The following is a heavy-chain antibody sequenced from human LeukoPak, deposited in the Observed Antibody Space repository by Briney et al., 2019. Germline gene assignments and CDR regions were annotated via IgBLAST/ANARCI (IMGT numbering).Heavy chain of an antibody. CDR1: GFTFSGSA. D-gene: IGHD1-26*01. Sequence: GGSLRLSCAASGFTFSGSAMHWVRQASGKGLEWVGRIRSKANSYATAYAASVKGRFTISRDNSKNTLYLQMGSLRAEDMAVYYCARGVSGSYGFDYWGQGTLVTVSS. CDR3: ARGVSGSYGFDY. V-gene: IGHV3-73*01. CDR2: IRSKANSYAT. J-gene: IGHJ4*02.